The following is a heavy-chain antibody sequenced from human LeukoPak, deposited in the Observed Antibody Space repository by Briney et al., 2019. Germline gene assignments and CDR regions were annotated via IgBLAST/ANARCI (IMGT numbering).Heavy chain of an antibody. CDR2: IYYSGST. V-gene: IGHV4-59*01. CDR1: GGSISSYY. CDR3: ARINYDFWSGYYVSV. J-gene: IGHJ6*02. Sequence: SETLSLTCTVSGGSISSYYWSWIRQPPGKGLEWIGYIYYSGSTNYNPSLKSRVTISVDTSKNQFSLKLSSVTAADTAVYYCARINYDFWSGYYVSVWGQGTTVTISS. D-gene: IGHD3-3*01.